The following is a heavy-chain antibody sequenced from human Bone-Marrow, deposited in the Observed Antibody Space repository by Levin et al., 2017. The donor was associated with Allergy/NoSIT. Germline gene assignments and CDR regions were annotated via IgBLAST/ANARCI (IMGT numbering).Heavy chain of an antibody. J-gene: IGHJ4*02. Sequence: GASVKVSCKTSGGSFSTHALSWVRQAPGLGLEWMATLIPMFGTATYAQNFLGRVTVTADDSTGTAYLEVSSLTPDDTAVYYCARGSSPYADIWGQGTPVTVSS. CDR3: ARGSSPYADI. V-gene: IGHV1-69*13. CDR1: GGSFSTHA. CDR2: LIPMFGTA. D-gene: IGHD3-16*01.